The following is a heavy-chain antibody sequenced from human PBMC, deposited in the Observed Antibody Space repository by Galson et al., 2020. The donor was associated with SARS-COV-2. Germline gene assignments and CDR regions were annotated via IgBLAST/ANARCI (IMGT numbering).Heavy chain of an antibody. CDR1: GFTFSSYD. CDR3: ARGEQQLVLGYYYYYMDV. D-gene: IGHD6-13*01. J-gene: IGHJ6*03. V-gene: IGHV3-13*01. Sequence: GESLKISCAASGFTFSSYDMHWVRQATGKGLEWVSAIGTAGDTYYPGSVKGRFTISRENAKNSLYLQMNSLRAGDTAVYYCARGEQQLVLGYYYYYMDVWGKGTTVTVSS. CDR2: IGTAGDT.